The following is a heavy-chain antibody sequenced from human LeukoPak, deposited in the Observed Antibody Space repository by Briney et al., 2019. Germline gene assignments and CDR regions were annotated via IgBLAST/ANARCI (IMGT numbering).Heavy chain of an antibody. J-gene: IGHJ4*02. V-gene: IGHV3-9*01. Sequence: HPGGSLRLSCAASGFTFSSYAMHWVRQAPGKGLEWVSGISWNSGSIGYADSVKGRFTISRDNAKNSLYLQMNSLRAEDTALYYCAKGYYGSGSYYDYWGQGTLVTVSS. CDR2: ISWNSGSI. CDR3: AKGYYGSGSYYDY. D-gene: IGHD3-10*01. CDR1: GFTFSSYA.